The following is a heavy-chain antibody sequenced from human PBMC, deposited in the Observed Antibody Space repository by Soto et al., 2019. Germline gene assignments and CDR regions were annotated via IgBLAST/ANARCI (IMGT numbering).Heavy chain of an antibody. J-gene: IGHJ4*02. CDR3: ARGLYSGWHYFDY. D-gene: IGHD5-12*01. CDR1: GFTVSSNY. CDR2: IYSGGST. V-gene: IGHV3-66*01. Sequence: EVQLVESGGGLVQPGGSLRLSCAASGFTVSSNYMSWVRQAPGKGREWVSVIYSGGSTYYADSVKGRFTISRDNSKNTLYLQMNSMRAEDTAVYYCARGLYSGWHYFDYWGQGTLVTVSS.